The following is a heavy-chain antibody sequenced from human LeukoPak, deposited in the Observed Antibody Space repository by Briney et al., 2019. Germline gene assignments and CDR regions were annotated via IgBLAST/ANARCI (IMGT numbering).Heavy chain of an antibody. D-gene: IGHD3-9*01. CDR2: IYHSGST. CDR1: GGSIDSRSYY. Sequence: KTSETLSLTCTVSGGSIDSRSYYWDWIRQAPGKGLEWIGTIYHSGSTEYNPSLKSRVTIFVDTSKNQFSLKLNSVAAADTAVYYCAKDRDLRYFSDMDVWGQGTTVTVSS. V-gene: IGHV4-39*02. J-gene: IGHJ6*02. CDR3: AKDRDLRYFSDMDV.